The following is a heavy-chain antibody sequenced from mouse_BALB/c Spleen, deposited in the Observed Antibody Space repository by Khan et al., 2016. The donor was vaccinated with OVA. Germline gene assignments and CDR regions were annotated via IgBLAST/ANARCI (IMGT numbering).Heavy chain of an antibody. CDR1: GYTFTSYT. V-gene: IGHV1-4*01. CDR2: INPSNNYT. CDR3: EGEAAYHRSNDWFAY. D-gene: IGHD2-14*01. J-gene: IGHJ3*01. Sequence: QVQLKQSGAELARPGASVKMSCKASGYTFTSYTIHWVRQRPGQALEWIGHINPSNNYTNYNQKFKDKAALTVDKSSSIAYMQVSSLTSEDSAVYYCEGEAAYHRSNDWFAYWGQGTLVTVSA.